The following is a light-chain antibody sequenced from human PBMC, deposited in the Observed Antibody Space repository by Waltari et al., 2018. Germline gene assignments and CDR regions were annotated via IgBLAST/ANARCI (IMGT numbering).Light chain of an antibody. CDR1: QSISTK. CDR3: QQYSNWPPPLT. J-gene: IGKJ4*01. Sequence: EIVMTQSPATLSVSPGERVTLSCRARQSISTKLAWYQQRPGQAPRLLFYAASSRATDIPARFSGSGSGTEFTLTISSLHSEDFAVYDCQQYSNWPPPLTFGGGTKVE. V-gene: IGKV3-15*01. CDR2: AAS.